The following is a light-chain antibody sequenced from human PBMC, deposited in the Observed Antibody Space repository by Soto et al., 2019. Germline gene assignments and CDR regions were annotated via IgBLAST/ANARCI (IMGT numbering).Light chain of an antibody. J-gene: IGKJ1*01. CDR3: QQSYSTPPSWT. Sequence: DIQMTQSPSSLSASVGDRVTITCRASQSISSYLNWYQQKPGKAPKLLIYAASSLQSGVPSRFSGSGSGTDFTLTISSLQPEHFATYYCQQSYSTPPSWTFGQGTKVDIK. CDR1: QSISSY. CDR2: AAS. V-gene: IGKV1-39*01.